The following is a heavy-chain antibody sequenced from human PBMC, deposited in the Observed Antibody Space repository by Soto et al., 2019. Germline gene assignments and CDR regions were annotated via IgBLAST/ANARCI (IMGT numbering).Heavy chain of an antibody. D-gene: IGHD6-19*01. J-gene: IGHJ4*02. Sequence: EVQLLESGGGLVQPGGSPRLSCAASGFTFSSYAMSWVRQAPGKGLEWVSAISGSGGSTYYADSVKGRFTISRDNSKNTLYLQINSLRAEDTAVYYCAKVLSGSGWYSYYFDYWGQGTLVTVSS. V-gene: IGHV3-23*01. CDR3: AKVLSGSGWYSYYFDY. CDR1: GFTFSSYA. CDR2: ISGSGGST.